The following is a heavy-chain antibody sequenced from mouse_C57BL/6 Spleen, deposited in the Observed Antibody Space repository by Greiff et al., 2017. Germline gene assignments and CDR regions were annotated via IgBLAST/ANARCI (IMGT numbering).Heavy chain of an antibody. CDR2: IHPNSGST. V-gene: IGHV1-64*01. CDR3: AILLYYDPPFDY. J-gene: IGHJ2*01. D-gene: IGHD2-4*01. Sequence: VQLQQPGAELVKPGASVKLSCKASGYTFTSYWMHWVKQRPGQGLEWIGMIHPNSGSTNYNEKFKSKATLTVDKPSSTAYMQLSSLTSEDAAVYYCAILLYYDPPFDYWGQGTTLTVSS. CDR1: GYTFTSYW.